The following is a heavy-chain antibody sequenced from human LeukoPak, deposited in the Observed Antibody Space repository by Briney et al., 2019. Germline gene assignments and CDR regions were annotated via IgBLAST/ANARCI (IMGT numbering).Heavy chain of an antibody. D-gene: IGHD6-19*01. J-gene: IGHJ4*02. Sequence: ASVKVSCKASGYTFTSYGISWVRQAPGQGLEWMGWIIAYNGNTNYAQKLQGRVTMTTDTSTSTAYMELRSLRSDDTAVYYCARDPDPYSSGWYGYWGQGTLVTVSS. CDR1: GYTFTSYG. CDR2: IIAYNGNT. V-gene: IGHV1-18*01. CDR3: ARDPDPYSSGWYGY.